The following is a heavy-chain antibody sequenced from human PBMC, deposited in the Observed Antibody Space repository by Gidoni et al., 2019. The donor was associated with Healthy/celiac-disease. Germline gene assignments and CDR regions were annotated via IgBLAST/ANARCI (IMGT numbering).Heavy chain of an antibody. Sequence: QVQLQQRGAGLLKPSEPLSLTCAGHGGSFSGDYWSWIRQPPGKGLEWIGEINHSGSTNYNPSLTSRVTISVDTSKNQFSLKLSSVTAADTAVYYCARGTRGNHRLRYFDWLAYWGQGTLVTVSS. CDR2: INHSGST. CDR1: GGSFSGDY. J-gene: IGHJ4*02. CDR3: ARGTRGNHRLRYFDWLAY. V-gene: IGHV4-34*01. D-gene: IGHD3-9*01.